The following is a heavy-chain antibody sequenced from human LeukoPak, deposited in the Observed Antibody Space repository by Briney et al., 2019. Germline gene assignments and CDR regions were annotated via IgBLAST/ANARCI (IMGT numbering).Heavy chain of an antibody. J-gene: IGHJ4*02. CDR2: IYYTGST. V-gene: IGHV4-59*01. Sequence: SETLSLTCTISGGSISSYFWSWIRQPPGKGLEWIGYIYYTGSTNYNPSLKSRVIISLDTSKNQFSLKLSSVTAADTAVYYCARGWYSLFSVHFDYWGQGTLVTVSS. CDR3: ARGWYSLFSVHFDY. CDR1: GGSISSYF. D-gene: IGHD6-19*01.